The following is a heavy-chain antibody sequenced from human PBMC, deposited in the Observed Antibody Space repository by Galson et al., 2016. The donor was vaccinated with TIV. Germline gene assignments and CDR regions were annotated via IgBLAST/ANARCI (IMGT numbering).Heavy chain of an antibody. Sequence: SLRLSCAGSGLIFSSSAVHWVRQAPGKGLEWLAIISYDGSHKNYGDSVKGRFTVSRDNSENTVFLQMNNLRSDDTAGYYRGRPASLGYCDWLPPDSWGQGTLVTVSS. D-gene: IGHD3-9*01. CDR3: GRPASLGYCDWLPPDS. J-gene: IGHJ4*02. CDR2: ISYDGSHK. CDR1: GLIFSSSA. V-gene: IGHV3-30*04.